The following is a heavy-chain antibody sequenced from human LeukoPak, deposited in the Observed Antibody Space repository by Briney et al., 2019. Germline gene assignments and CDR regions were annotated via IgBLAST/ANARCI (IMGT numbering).Heavy chain of an antibody. CDR1: GFTFSSYA. CDR2: ISGSGGST. J-gene: IGHJ3*01. CDR3: SKDRRYCSGTSCFWDAFDV. Sequence: PGGSLRLSCAASGFTFSSYAMSWVRQAPGQGLEWVSAISGSGGSTYYVASVNRRFTISRANSQNAAYLQMNSLRAAETAVYSCSKDRRYCSGTSCFWDAFDVWGQGTMVTVSS. V-gene: IGHV3-23*01. D-gene: IGHD2-2*01.